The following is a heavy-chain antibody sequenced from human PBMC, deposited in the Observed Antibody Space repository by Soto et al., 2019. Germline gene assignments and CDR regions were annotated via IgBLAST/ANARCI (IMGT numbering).Heavy chain of an antibody. V-gene: IGHV1-69*12. CDR3: ARGADDSSGYYRYYYYYGMDV. CDR1: GGTFSSYA. CDR2: IIPIFGTA. Sequence: QVQLVQSGAEVKKPGSSVKVSCKASGGTFSSYAISWVRQAPGQGLEWMGGIIPIFGTANYAQKFQGRVTITADESTSXAXRXXSSLRSEDTAVYYCARGADDSSGYYRYYYYYGMDVWGQGTTVTVSS. J-gene: IGHJ6*02. D-gene: IGHD3-22*01.